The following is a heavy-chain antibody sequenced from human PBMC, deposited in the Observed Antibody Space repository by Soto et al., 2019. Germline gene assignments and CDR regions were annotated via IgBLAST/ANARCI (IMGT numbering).Heavy chain of an antibody. J-gene: IGHJ3*02. V-gene: IGHV3-23*01. CDR1: GFTFSSYA. Sequence: SLRLSCAASGFTFSSYAMSWVRQAPGKGLEWVSAISGSGGSTYYADSMKGRFTISRDNSKNTLYLQMNSLRAEDTAVYYCAKGYCSSTSCYGFDAFDIWGQGTMVTVSS. D-gene: IGHD2-2*01. CDR2: ISGSGGST. CDR3: AKGYCSSTSCYGFDAFDI.